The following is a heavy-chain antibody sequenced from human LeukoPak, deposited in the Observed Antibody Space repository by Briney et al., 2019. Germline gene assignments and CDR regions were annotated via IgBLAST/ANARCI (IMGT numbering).Heavy chain of an antibody. J-gene: IGHJ4*02. D-gene: IGHD2-2*01. V-gene: IGHV4-4*07. CDR2: IYSTGRS. CDR3: ARVRCSSTSCYPPGTYYFDY. CDR1: GGSISNYF. Sequence: SETLSLTCTVSGGSISNYFWSWVRQPAGKGLEWIGRIYSTGRSDYNPSLKSRVTISVDTSKNQFSLKLSSVTAADTAVYYCARVRCSSTSCYPPGTYYFDYWGQGTLVTVSS.